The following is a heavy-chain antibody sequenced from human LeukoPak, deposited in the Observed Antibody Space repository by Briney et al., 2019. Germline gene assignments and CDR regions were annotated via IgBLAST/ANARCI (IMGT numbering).Heavy chain of an antibody. V-gene: IGHV4-30-4*01. CDR3: VREILYCSGGSCYRGPFDN. CDR1: NDSISSGDYY. CDR2: IFHRGGT. J-gene: IGHJ4*02. Sequence: PSETQSLTCTVSNDSISSGDYYWNWIRQPPGKGLEWIGYIFHRGGTSYNPSLKSRILFSVDTSQNQFSLKLNSVTAADTAVYYCVREILYCSGGSCYRGPFDNWGQGTLVTVSA. D-gene: IGHD2-15*01.